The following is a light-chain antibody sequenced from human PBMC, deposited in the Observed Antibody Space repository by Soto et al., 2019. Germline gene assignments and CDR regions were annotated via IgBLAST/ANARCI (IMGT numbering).Light chain of an antibody. Sequence: DIQMTQSPSTLSASVGDRVTITCRASQSLSSWLAWYQQKPGKAPKLLIYDASSLETGVPSRFSGSGSGREFTLTISSLQPDDFATYYCQQYNTYSLYTFGQGTKLEIK. CDR1: QSLSSW. V-gene: IGKV1-5*01. CDR3: QQYNTYSLYT. J-gene: IGKJ2*01. CDR2: DAS.